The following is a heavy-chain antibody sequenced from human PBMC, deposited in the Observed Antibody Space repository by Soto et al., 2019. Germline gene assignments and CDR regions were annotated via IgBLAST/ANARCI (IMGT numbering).Heavy chain of an antibody. V-gene: IGHV1-46*03. D-gene: IGHD2-2*01. Sequence: GASVKVSCKASGYTFTSYYMHWVRQAPGQGLEWMGIINPSGGSTSYAQKFQGRVTMTRDTSTSTVYMELSSLRSEDTAVYYCARDLSLLYCSSTSCPGPYNWFDPWGQGTPVTVSS. CDR2: INPSGGST. CDR3: ARDLSLLYCSSTSCPGPYNWFDP. CDR1: GYTFTSYY. J-gene: IGHJ5*02.